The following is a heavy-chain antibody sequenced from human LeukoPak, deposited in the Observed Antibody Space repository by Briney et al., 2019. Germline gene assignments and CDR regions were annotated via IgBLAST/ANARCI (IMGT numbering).Heavy chain of an antibody. CDR2: IIPILGIA. V-gene: IGHV1-69*04. CDR3: ARSRRYCSSTSCSTGAGY. D-gene: IGHD2-2*02. CDR1: GGTFSSYA. Sequence: SVKVSCKVSGGTFSSYAISWVRQAPGQGLEWMGRIIPILGIANYAQKFQGRVTITADKSTGTAYMELSSLRSEDTAVYYCARSRRYCSSTSCSTGAGYWGQGTLVTVSS. J-gene: IGHJ4*02.